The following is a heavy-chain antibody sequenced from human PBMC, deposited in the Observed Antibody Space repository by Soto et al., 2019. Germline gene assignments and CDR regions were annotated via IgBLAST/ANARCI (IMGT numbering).Heavy chain of an antibody. CDR3: AIPSDYGGNGAFDI. Sequence: QVQLVQSGAEVKKPGSSVKVSCKASGGTFSSYTINWVRQAPGQGLEWMGRIISILTITNYAQKFQGRVTITADKSTSTAYMALSTLRSEETAVYYCAIPSDYGGNGAFDIWGKGTMVTVSS. D-gene: IGHD4-17*01. V-gene: IGHV1-69*02. CDR1: GGTFSSYT. J-gene: IGHJ3*02. CDR2: IISILTIT.